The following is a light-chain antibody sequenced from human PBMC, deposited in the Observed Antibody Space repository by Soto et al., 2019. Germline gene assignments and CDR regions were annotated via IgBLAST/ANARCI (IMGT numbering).Light chain of an antibody. CDR1: SSDVGGYNY. V-gene: IGLV2-14*01. CDR3: SSYTSSSTLDV. J-gene: IGLJ1*01. Sequence: SSLTQPSSGTRSPGQWITITNTETSSDVGGYNYVSWYQQHPGKAPKLMIYDVSNRPSGVSNRFSGSKSGNTASLTISGLQAEDEADYYCSSYTSSSTLDVFGTGTKVTVL. CDR2: DVS.